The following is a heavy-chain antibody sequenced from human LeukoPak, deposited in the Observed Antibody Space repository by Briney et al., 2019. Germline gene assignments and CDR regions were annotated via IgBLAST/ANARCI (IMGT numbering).Heavy chain of an antibody. CDR2: ISTNTTTI. J-gene: IGHJ3*02. CDR1: GFTFSSYS. D-gene: IGHD7-27*01. Sequence: GGSLRLSCAASGFTFSSYSMNWVRQAPGKGLEWVSYISTNTTTIYYADSVKGRFTISRDNAKNSLYLQMNSLRVEDTAVYYCVRVGTSFDIWGQGTMVTVSS. CDR3: VRVGTSFDI. V-gene: IGHV3-48*01.